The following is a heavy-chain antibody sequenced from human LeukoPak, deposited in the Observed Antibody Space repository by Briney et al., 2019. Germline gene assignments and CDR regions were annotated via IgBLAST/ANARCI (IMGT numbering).Heavy chain of an antibody. CDR3: AKDLASPQIDY. CDR2: ISYDGSDK. V-gene: IGHV3-30*18. CDR1: GFTFSSYG. Sequence: GGSLRLSCAASGFTFSSYGMHWVRQAPGKGLGWVAVISYDGSDKYYADSVKGRFTISRDNSKNTLYLQMNSLRAEDTAVYYCAKDLASPQIDYWGQGTLVTVSS. J-gene: IGHJ4*02.